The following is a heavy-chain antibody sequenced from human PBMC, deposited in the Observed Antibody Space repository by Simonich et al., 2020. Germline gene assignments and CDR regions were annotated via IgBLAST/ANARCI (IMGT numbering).Heavy chain of an antibody. CDR3: ARSTTGTTAFDI. D-gene: IGHD1-1*01. J-gene: IGHJ3*02. Sequence: QVQLVQSGAEVKKPGASVKVSCKASGYTFTSYGISWGRQAPGQGLEWMGWISAYKGNTNHAQKLQGRVTMTTDPSTSTAYMELRSLRSDDTAVYYCARSTTGTTAFDIWGQGTMVTVSS. CDR2: ISAYKGNT. CDR1: GYTFTSYG. V-gene: IGHV1-18*01.